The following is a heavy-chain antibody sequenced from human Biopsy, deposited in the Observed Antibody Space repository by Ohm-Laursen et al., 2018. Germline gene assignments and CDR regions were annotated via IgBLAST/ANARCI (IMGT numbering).Heavy chain of an antibody. Sequence: SSVKVSCDASGGAFSNYAINWGRQAPGPEVEGMGGIITVSETAGYAERFQGRVTITADVTPTTAYMALSGLRSEDTAVYYCVAYPSSGFFENNDDFSMDVWGQGTTVIVSS. CDR3: VAYPSSGFFENNDDFSMDV. D-gene: IGHD6-19*01. V-gene: IGHV1-69*01. CDR2: IITVSETA. CDR1: GGAFSNYA. J-gene: IGHJ6*02.